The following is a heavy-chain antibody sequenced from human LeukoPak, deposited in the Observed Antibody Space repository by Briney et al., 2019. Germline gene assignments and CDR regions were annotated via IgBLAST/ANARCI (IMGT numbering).Heavy chain of an antibody. CDR3: ARPVWEYYDILTGYCYFDY. J-gene: IGHJ4*02. V-gene: IGHV3-30-3*01. CDR1: GFTFSSYA. D-gene: IGHD3-9*01. Sequence: GGSLRLSCAASGFTFSSYAMHWVRQAPGKGLEWVAVISYDGSNKYYADSVKGRSTISRDNSKNTLYLQMNSLRAEDTAEYYCARPVWEYYDILTGYCYFDYWGQGTLVTVSS. CDR2: ISYDGSNK.